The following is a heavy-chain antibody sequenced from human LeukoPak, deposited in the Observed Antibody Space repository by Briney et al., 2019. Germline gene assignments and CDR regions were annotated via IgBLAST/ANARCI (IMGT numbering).Heavy chain of an antibody. D-gene: IGHD3-16*02. CDR3: AADSDSRVRLGELSSDLEAFDI. CDR1: GYTLTELS. J-gene: IGHJ3*02. V-gene: IGHV1-24*01. CDR2: FDPEDGET. Sequence: GASVKVSCKVSGYTLTELSMHWVRQAPGKGLEWMGGFDPEDGETIYAQKFQGRDTMTEDTSTDTAYMELSSLRSEDTAVYYCAADSDSRVRLGELSSDLEAFDIWGQGTLVTVSS.